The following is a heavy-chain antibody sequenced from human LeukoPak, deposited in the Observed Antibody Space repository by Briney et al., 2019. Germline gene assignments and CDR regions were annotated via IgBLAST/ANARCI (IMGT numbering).Heavy chain of an antibody. Sequence: SETLSLTCTVSGGSISSYYWSWIRQPPGKGLEWIGYIYYSGSTNYNPSLKSRVTISVDTSKNQFSLKLSSVTAADTAVYYCARVSRDSSGWFPNFDYWGQGTLVTVSS. CDR3: ARVSRDSSGWFPNFDY. CDR2: IYYSGST. J-gene: IGHJ4*02. CDR1: GGSISSYY. D-gene: IGHD6-19*01. V-gene: IGHV4-59*01.